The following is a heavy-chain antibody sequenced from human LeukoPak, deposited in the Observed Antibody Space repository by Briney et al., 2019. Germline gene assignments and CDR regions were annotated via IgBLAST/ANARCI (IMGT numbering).Heavy chain of an antibody. J-gene: IGHJ4*02. Sequence: QPGGSLRLSCAASGFTFSSYEMDWVRQAPGKGLEWVSYISSSGSTIYYADSVKGRFTISRDNAKNSLYLQMNSLRAEDTAVYYCARDSGSSYDFWSGYYNGYFDYWGQGTLVTVS. CDR3: ARDSGSSYDFWSGYYNGYFDY. CDR2: ISSSGSTI. D-gene: IGHD3-3*01. V-gene: IGHV3-48*03. CDR1: GFTFSSYE.